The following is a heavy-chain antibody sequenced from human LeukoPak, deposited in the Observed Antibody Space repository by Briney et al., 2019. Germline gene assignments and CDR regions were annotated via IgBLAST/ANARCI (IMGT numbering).Heavy chain of an antibody. V-gene: IGHV3-30*18. D-gene: IGHD5-18*01. CDR2: ISYDGSNK. CDR1: GFPFSSYG. Sequence: PGGSLRLSCAASGFPFSSYGMHWVRQAPGKGLEWVAVISYDGSNKYYADSVKGRFTISRDNSKNTLYLQMNSLRAEDTAVYYCAKDHKPYSYGHGFDYWGQGTLVTVSS. J-gene: IGHJ4*02. CDR3: AKDHKPYSYGHGFDY.